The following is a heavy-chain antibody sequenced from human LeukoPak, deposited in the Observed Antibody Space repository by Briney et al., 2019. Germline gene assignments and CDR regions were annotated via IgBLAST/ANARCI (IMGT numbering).Heavy chain of an antibody. Sequence: GGSLRLSCAASGFTFSSYAMSWVRQAPGKGLEWVSAISGSGGSTYYADSVKGRFTISRDNSKNTLYLQMNSLRAEDTAVYYCAKADVSCSSTSCYSGWFDPWGQGTLVTVSS. CDR3: AKADVSCSSTSCYSGWFDP. D-gene: IGHD2-2*01. CDR2: ISGSGGST. J-gene: IGHJ5*02. V-gene: IGHV3-23*01. CDR1: GFTFSSYA.